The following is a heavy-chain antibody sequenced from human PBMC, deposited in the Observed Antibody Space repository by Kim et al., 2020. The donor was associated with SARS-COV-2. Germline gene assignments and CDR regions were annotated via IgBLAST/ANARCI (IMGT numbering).Heavy chain of an antibody. CDR2: IRSKAYGGTT. CDR3: TRAHNRGRGAYYYYYCMDL. J-gene: IGHJ6*03. CDR1: GFTFGDYA. V-gene: IGHV3-49*04. D-gene: IGHD1-26*01. Sequence: GGSLRLSCTASGFTFGDYALSWVRQAPGKGLEWVGFIRSKAYGGTTEYAAPVKGRSTTSRDETKSIAYLQMNSPKTEDTAVYYCTRAHNRGRGAYYYYYCMDLWGKGTPVTVSS.